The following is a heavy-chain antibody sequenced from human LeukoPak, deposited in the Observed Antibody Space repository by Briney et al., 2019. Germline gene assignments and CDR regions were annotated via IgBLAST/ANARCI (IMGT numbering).Heavy chain of an antibody. Sequence: PSQTLSLTCTVSGGSINSGSYSWTWIRQPAGTGLEWIGRIHISGSTDYTPSLKSRVTISVDTSKNQFSLKLSSVTAADTAVYYCARADRSGYFGNVVAFDIWGQGTMVTVPS. CDR2: IHISGST. CDR1: GGSINSGSYS. V-gene: IGHV4-61*02. CDR3: ARADRSGYFGNVVAFDI. J-gene: IGHJ3*02. D-gene: IGHD3-22*01.